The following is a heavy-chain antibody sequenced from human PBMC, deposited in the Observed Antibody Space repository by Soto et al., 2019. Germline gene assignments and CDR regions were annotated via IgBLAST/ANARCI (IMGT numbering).Heavy chain of an antibody. CDR1: GVSIISFY. V-gene: IGHV4-59*01. D-gene: IGHD4-17*01. Sequence: PSCTLSLTCTFSGVSIISFYWTWVRRPPGKGLEWIGYISFSGSTTHNSYNPSLKSRVNISVDASKNQFSLKLSSVTAADTAGDYCGGDNYGGTRDDGGKGILV. CDR3: GGDNYGGTRDD. J-gene: IGHJ4*02. CDR2: ISFSGST.